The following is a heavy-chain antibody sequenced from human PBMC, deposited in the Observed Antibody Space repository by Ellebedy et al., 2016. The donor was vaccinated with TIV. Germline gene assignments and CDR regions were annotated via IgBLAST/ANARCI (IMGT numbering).Heavy chain of an antibody. Sequence: GESLKISXEASGVTMKNTYIIWVRQAPGKGLEWVSIIYVGEGTYYADSVKGRFTISRQNSENTLFLQMNSLTTEDTAMYYCAKGGASGYYAAWWFESWGQGALVTVSS. J-gene: IGHJ5*01. CDR1: GVTMKNTY. V-gene: IGHV3-53*01. D-gene: IGHD3-22*01. CDR2: IYVGEGT. CDR3: AKGGASGYYAAWWFES.